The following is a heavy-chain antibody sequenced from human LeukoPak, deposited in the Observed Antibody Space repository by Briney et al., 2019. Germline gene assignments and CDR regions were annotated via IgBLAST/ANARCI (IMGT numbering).Heavy chain of an antibody. V-gene: IGHV4-59*12. D-gene: IGHD3-10*01. CDR3: ARRYYYNLGSFPFDF. CDR2: IYYSGST. Sequence: SETLSLTCTVSGGSISSYYWSWIRQPPGKGLEWIGYIYYSGSTNYNPSLKSRVTISVDTSKNQFSLKLSSVTAADTAVYYCARRYYYNLGSFPFDFWGQGTLVTVSS. J-gene: IGHJ4*02. CDR1: GGSISSYY.